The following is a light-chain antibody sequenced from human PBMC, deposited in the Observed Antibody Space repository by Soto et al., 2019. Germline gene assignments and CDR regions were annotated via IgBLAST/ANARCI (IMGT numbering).Light chain of an antibody. J-gene: IGKJ3*01. V-gene: IGKV1-27*01. CDR1: QGIGND. Sequence: DIQMTQSPSALSASVGDRVTITCRASQGIGNDLAWYQQKPGKRPNLLIYSASTLESGVPSRFSGSGSGTDFTLTISSLRPEDVATFYCQKYNRAPVTFGPGTRVEIK. CDR2: SAS. CDR3: QKYNRAPVT.